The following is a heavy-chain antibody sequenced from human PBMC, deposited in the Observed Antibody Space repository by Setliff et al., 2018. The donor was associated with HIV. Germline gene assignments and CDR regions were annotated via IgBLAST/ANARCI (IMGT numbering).Heavy chain of an antibody. V-gene: IGHV3-48*01. CDR3: ARDKWASGFDF. CDR2: ISSTSSTI. J-gene: IGHJ4*01. D-gene: IGHD1-26*01. CDR1: GSGFTFSSYS. Sequence: PGGSLRLSCAASGSGFTFSSYSMNWVRQAPGKGLEWVSYISSTSSTIYYANSVKGRFTISRDNARNSFYLQMNSLRVDDTAVYFCARDKWASGFDFWGHGTLVTVSS.